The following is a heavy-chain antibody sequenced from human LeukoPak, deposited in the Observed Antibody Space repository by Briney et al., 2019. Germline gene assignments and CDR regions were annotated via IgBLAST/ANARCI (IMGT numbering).Heavy chain of an antibody. CDR2: FDPEDGET. CDR3: ATDQAIVPYGMDV. J-gene: IGHJ6*02. CDR1: GYTLTELS. D-gene: IGHD2-2*01. Sequence: ASVKVSCKVSGYTLTELSMHWVRQAPGKGLEWMGGFDPEDGETIYAQTFQGRVTMTEDTSTDTAYMELSSLRSEDRAVYYCATDQAIVPYGMDVLGQGTTVTVSS. V-gene: IGHV1-24*01.